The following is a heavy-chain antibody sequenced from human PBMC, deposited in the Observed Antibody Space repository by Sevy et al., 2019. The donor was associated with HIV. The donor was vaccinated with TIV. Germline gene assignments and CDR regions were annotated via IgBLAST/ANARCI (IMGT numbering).Heavy chain of an antibody. V-gene: IGHV3-48*01. CDR3: ATGYYGSGSPTYHYYGMDF. Sequence: GGSLRLSCAASGFSFGSYSMNWVRQAPGQGLEWVSYISTRSNTIYYADSVKGRFTISRDNAKNSLYLQMNSLSAEDTAVYYWATGYYGSGSPTYHYYGMDFWGQGTTVTVSS. CDR1: GFSFGSYS. CDR2: ISTRSNTI. J-gene: IGHJ6*02. D-gene: IGHD3-10*01.